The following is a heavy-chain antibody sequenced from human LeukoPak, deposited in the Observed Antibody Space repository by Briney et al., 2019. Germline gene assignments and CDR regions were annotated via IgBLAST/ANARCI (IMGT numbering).Heavy chain of an antibody. CDR2: ISNSNGNA. D-gene: IGHD2/OR15-2a*01. V-gene: IGHV1-18*01. Sequence: GASVTVSCKASGYTFINYGISWVRQAPGQGLEWVGWISNSNGNANYAQKFQGRVTITTDTSTSTAFMQLRNLTSDDTAVHYCARDENFQWFDPWGQGTLVTVSS. CDR1: GYTFINYG. J-gene: IGHJ5*02. CDR3: ARDENFQWFDP.